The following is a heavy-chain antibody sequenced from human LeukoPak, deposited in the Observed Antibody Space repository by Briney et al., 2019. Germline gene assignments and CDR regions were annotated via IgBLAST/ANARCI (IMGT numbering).Heavy chain of an antibody. D-gene: IGHD4-17*01. Sequence: PGGSLRLSCAASGFTFSNAWMSWVRQAPGKGPEWVGRIKSKTDGGTTDYAAPVKGRFTISRDDSKNTLYLQMNSLKTEDTAVYYCTTAVYGDYADYWGQGTLVTVSS. V-gene: IGHV3-15*01. CDR3: TTAVYGDYADY. CDR1: GFTFSNAW. CDR2: IKSKTDGGTT. J-gene: IGHJ4*02.